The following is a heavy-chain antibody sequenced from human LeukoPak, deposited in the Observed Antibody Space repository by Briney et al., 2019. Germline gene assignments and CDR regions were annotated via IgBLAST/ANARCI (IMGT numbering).Heavy chain of an antibody. J-gene: IGHJ4*02. D-gene: IGHD3-10*01. CDR2: ISGNSGSI. CDR1: GFTFDDYA. V-gene: IGHV3-9*01. CDR3: ARDTYGSGSYYMDC. Sequence: GGSLRLSCVVSGFTFDDYAMHWVRQAPGKGLEWVSGISGNSGSIGYADSVKGRFTISRDNAKNSLYLQMNSLRAEDTAVYYCARDTYGSGSYYMDCWGQGTLVTVSS.